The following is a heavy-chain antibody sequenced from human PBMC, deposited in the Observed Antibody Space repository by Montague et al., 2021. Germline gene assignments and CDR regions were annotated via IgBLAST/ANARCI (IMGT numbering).Heavy chain of an antibody. CDR3: ARRLGIRAPFDY. J-gene: IGHJ4*02. CDR1: GGSISEFY. CDR2: IYDSGTT. D-gene: IGHD7-27*01. V-gene: IGHV4-59*08. Sequence: SETLSLTCTVTGGSISEFYWSWTRQSPEKGLEWIGYIYDSGTTNYNPSLKSRVTISADTSMNQFSLNLRSVTAADTAVYFCARRLGIRAPFDYWGQRTLVTVSS.